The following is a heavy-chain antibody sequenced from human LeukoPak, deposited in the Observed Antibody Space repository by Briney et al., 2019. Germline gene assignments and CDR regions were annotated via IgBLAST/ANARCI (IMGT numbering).Heavy chain of an antibody. V-gene: IGHV1-2*02. CDR1: GYTFTGYY. D-gene: IGHD2-2*01. J-gene: IGHJ6*03. Sequence: ASVKVSCKASGYTFTGYYMHWVRQAPGQGLEWMGWISPNSGGTNYAQKFQGRVTMTRDTSISTAYMELSRLRSDDTAVYYCARGGDCSSTSCSLYYYYYYMDVWGKGTTVTVSS. CDR2: ISPNSGGT. CDR3: ARGGDCSSTSCSLYYYYYYMDV.